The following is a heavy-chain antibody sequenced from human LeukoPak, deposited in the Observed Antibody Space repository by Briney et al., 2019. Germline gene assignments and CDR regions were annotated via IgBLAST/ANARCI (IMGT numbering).Heavy chain of an antibody. CDR1: GGSISSSSYY. CDR2: INYSGST. Sequence: PSETLSLTCTVSGGSISSSSYYWGWIRQPPGKGLEWIGSINYSGSTYYNPSLKSRVTISVDRSKNQFSLKLSSVAAADTAVYYCARARAVGAMYYFDYWGQGTLVTVSS. J-gene: IGHJ4*02. CDR3: ARARAVGAMYYFDY. D-gene: IGHD1-26*01. V-gene: IGHV4-39*07.